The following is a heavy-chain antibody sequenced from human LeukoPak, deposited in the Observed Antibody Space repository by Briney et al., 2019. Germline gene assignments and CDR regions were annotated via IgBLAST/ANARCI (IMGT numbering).Heavy chain of an antibody. D-gene: IGHD3-22*01. J-gene: IGHJ4*02. Sequence: GGSLRLSCAVSGITLSNYGMSWVRQAPGKGLEGVAGFGGSGGAPNYADSVKGRFTISRDNPKNTLYLQMNSLRVEDTAVYFCAKRGVVIRVILVGFHKEAYYFDSWGQGALVTVSS. CDR2: FGGSGGAP. CDR3: AKRGVVIRVILVGFHKEAYYFDS. V-gene: IGHV3-23*01. CDR1: GITLSNYG.